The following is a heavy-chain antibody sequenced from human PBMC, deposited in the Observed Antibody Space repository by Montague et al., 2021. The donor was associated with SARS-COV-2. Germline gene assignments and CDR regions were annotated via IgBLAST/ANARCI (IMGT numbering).Heavy chain of an antibody. V-gene: IGHV3-66*01. D-gene: IGHD6-19*01. J-gene: IGHJ4*02. CDR3: VSDEGGVAGGH. CDR1: GFTVSSNY. Sequence: SLSLSFAASGFTVSSNYMSWVRQAPGKGLEWVSVIYSGGSTYHADSVKGRLTISRDNPTNTLFLQLDSLTADDTAVYYCVSDEGGVAGGHWGQGTLVTVSS. CDR2: IYSGGST.